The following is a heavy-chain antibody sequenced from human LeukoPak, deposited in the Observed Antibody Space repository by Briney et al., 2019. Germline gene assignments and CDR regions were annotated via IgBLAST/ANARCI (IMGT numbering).Heavy chain of an antibody. CDR3: ASNKTYYSFSSFDY. CDR1: GGSFSSYY. J-gene: IGHJ4*02. D-gene: IGHD3-10*01. Sequence: SETPSLTCTVSGGSFSSYYWSWIRQPPGKGLEWIGYIYYSGSTNYNPSLKSRVTISVDTSKNQFSLKLSSVTAADTAVYYCASNKTYYSFSSFDYWGQGALVTVSS. V-gene: IGHV4-59*08. CDR2: IYYSGST.